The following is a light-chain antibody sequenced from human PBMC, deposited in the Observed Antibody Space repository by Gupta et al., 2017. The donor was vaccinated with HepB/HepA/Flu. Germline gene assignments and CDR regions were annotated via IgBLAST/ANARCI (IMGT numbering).Light chain of an antibody. V-gene: IGKV1-12*01. CDR3: QQGTSFPFT. Sequence: DIQMTQSPSSVSASVGDRVTFTCRASHDITKWLGWYQEKPGKAPKLLIYAASSVQSGVPSIFSGSGSGALFTLTISSLQPEDSATYYCQQGTSFPFTFGHGTKVDIK. CDR2: AAS. J-gene: IGKJ3*01. CDR1: HDITKW.